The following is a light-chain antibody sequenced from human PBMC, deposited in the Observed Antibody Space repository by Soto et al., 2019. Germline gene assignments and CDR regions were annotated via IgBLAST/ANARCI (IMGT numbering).Light chain of an antibody. CDR3: MQALQTTWT. CDR2: LGY. V-gene: IGKV2-28*01. Sequence: DIVMTQSPLSLPVTPGEPASISCRSSHSLLHSNGYNYLDWYLQKPGQSPQLLIYLGYNRASGVPDRFSGSGSGTDFTLKISRVEAEDVGVYYCMQALQTTWTFGQGTKVEIK. J-gene: IGKJ1*01. CDR1: HSLLHSNGYNY.